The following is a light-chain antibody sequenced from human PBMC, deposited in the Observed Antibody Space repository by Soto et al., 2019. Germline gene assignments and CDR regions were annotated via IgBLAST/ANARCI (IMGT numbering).Light chain of an antibody. Sequence: QSVLTQPASVSGSPGQSITISCTGTSSDVGAYNFVSWYQQHPGKAPKLMIYDVNNRPSGVSNRFSGSKSGNTASLTISGLQAEDEADYYCYSYTSSNTVVFGGGTKVTVL. CDR2: DVN. CDR3: YSYTSSNTVV. CDR1: SSDVGAYNF. V-gene: IGLV2-14*01. J-gene: IGLJ3*02.